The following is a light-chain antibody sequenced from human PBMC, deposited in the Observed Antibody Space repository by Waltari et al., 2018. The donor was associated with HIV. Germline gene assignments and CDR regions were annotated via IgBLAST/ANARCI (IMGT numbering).Light chain of an antibody. CDR1: SSDVGIYNL. Sequence: QSALTQPASVSGSPGQSITISCTGTSSDVGIYNLVSWYQQYPGKAPNLMIYEGSKRPSGVSNRFSGSKSGNTASRTISGLQTEDEADYYCCSYAGSFVVFGGGTKLTVL. CDR2: EGS. CDR3: CSYAGSFVV. V-gene: IGLV2-23*01. J-gene: IGLJ2*01.